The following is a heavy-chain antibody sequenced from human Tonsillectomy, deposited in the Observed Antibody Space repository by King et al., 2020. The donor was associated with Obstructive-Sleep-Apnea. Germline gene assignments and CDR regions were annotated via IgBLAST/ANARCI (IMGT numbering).Heavy chain of an antibody. V-gene: IGHV3-7*01. J-gene: IGHJ4*02. CDR3: ARGRINSEYDMFDS. Sequence: DGQLVQSGGGLVQPGGSLRLSCAASGFTFSSHWMCWVRQAPGKGLEWVANIKEDGSEKKYVDSVKGRFIISRDNARNSLYLQMDSVRVDDAAVYYCARGRINSEYDMFDSWGQGTLVTVSS. CDR2: IKEDGSEK. D-gene: IGHD1-26*01. CDR1: GFTFSSHW.